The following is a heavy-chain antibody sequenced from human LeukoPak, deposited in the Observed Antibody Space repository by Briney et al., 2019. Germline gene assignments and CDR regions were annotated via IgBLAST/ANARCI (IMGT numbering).Heavy chain of an antibody. CDR2: IYHSGST. J-gene: IGHJ3*02. D-gene: IGHD3-3*01. CDR3: ARDSPYYDFWSATARMAFDI. Sequence: SETLSLTCTVSGYSISSGYYWGWIRQPPGKGLEWIGSIYHSGSTYYNPSLKSRVTISVDTSKNQFSLKLSSVTAADTAVYYCARDSPYYDFWSATARMAFDIWGQGTMVTVSS. CDR1: GYSISSGYY. V-gene: IGHV4-38-2*02.